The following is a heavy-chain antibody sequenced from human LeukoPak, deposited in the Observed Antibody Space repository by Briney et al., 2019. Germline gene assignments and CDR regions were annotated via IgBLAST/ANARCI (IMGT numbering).Heavy chain of an antibody. CDR3: TRRALYYYYMDV. CDR2: IRSKANSYAT. CDR1: GFTFSGSA. J-gene: IGHJ6*03. V-gene: IGHV3-73*01. Sequence: GGSLKLSCAASGFTFSGSAMHWVRQASGKGLEWVGRIRSKANSYATAYAASVKGRFTISRDDSKNTAYLQMNSLKTEDTAVYYCTRRALYYYYMDVWGKGTTVTVSS.